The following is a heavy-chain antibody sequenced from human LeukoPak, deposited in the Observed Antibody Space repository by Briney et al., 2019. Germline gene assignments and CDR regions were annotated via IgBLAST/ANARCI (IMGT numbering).Heavy chain of an antibody. J-gene: IGHJ5*02. CDR3: AREHSGSAHDNWFDP. Sequence: GASVKVSCKASGYTFTGYYMHWVRQAPGQGLEWMGWINPNSGGTNYAQKFQGRVTMTRDTSISTAYMELSRLRSDDTAVYYCAREHSGSAHDNWFDPWGQGTLVTVSS. CDR2: INPNSGGT. D-gene: IGHD1-26*01. V-gene: IGHV1-2*02. CDR1: GYTFTGYY.